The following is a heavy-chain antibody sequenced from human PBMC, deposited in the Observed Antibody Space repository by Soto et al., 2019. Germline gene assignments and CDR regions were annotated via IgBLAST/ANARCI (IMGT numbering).Heavy chain of an antibody. CDR2: LSAYNGNT. CDR1: GYSFTNYG. CDR3: ARDTGVEYCSGGSCFSSINFDY. J-gene: IGHJ4*02. D-gene: IGHD2-15*01. Sequence: GASVKVSCKASGYSFTNYGISWVRQAPGQGLQWMGWLSAYNGNTKYAQKLHGRVTMTTDTSTSTAYMELRSLRSDDTAVYYCARDTGVEYCSGGSCFSSINFDYWGQGTLVTVSS. V-gene: IGHV1-18*01.